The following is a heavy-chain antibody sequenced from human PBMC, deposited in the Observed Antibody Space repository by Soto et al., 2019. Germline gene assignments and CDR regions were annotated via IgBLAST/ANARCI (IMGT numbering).Heavy chain of an antibody. CDR2: ISHDGSKK. D-gene: IGHD1-26*01. V-gene: IGHV3-30*18. J-gene: IGHJ5*02. Sequence: PGGSLRVSCAASGFTFSNYGMHWVRQAPGKGLEWVALISHDGSKKYYADAMEGRFTFSRDNSKNTLYLQMNSLRPEDTAVYYCAKDRPVKARSGSLSSWGQGALVTVSS. CDR1: GFTFSNYG. CDR3: AKDRPVKARSGSLSS.